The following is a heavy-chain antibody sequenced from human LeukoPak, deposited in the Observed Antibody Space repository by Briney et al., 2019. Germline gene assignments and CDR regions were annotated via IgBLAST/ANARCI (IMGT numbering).Heavy chain of an antibody. CDR3: ARTDFWSGYYTAVDYYYYMDV. Sequence: SETLSLTCAVYGGSFSGYYWSWIRQPPGKGLEWIGEINHSGSTNYNPSLKSRDTISVDTSKNQFSLKLSSVTAADTAVYYCARTDFWSGYYTAVDYYYYMDVWGKGTTVTVSS. CDR2: INHSGST. V-gene: IGHV4-34*01. J-gene: IGHJ6*03. D-gene: IGHD3-3*01. CDR1: GGSFSGYY.